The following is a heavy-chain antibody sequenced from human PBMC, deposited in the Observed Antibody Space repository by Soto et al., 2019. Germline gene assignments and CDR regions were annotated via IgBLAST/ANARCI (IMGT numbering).Heavy chain of an antibody. CDR3: ARPRWGYCSGGSCYSAHSPDAFDI. Sequence: QLQLQESGPGLVKPSETLSLTCTVSGGSISSSSYYWGWIRQPPGKGLEWIGSIYYSGSTYYNPSLKSRVTISVDTSKNQFSLQLSSVTAADTAVYYCARPRWGYCSGGSCYSAHSPDAFDIWGQGTMVTVSS. CDR2: IYYSGST. V-gene: IGHV4-39*01. CDR1: GGSISSSSYY. J-gene: IGHJ3*02. D-gene: IGHD2-15*01.